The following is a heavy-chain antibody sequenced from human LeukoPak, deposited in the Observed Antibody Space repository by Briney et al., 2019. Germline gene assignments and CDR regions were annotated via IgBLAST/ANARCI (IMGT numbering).Heavy chain of an antibody. J-gene: IGHJ5*02. Sequence: ASVKVSCKASGYTFTGHYLHWVRQATGQGLEWMGWMNPNSGNTGYAQKFQGRVTMTRDTSKSTAYMELSSLRSEDTAVYYCARDPLRDSSSSWGQGTLVTVSS. V-gene: IGHV1-8*02. CDR3: ARDPLRDSSSS. D-gene: IGHD6-13*01. CDR2: MNPNSGNT. CDR1: GYTFTGHY.